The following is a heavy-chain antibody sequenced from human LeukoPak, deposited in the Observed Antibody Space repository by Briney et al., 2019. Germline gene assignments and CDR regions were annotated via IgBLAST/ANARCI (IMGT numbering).Heavy chain of an antibody. J-gene: IGHJ5*01. Sequence: SETPSLTCTVSGGSITGHYWSWIRQPAGKGLEWIGRIHPIGSTNYNPSLKTRVTMSIDTSKNQFSLKVNSVTAADTAVYYCARHDSGGYYDSWGQGTLVTVSS. CDR3: ARHDSGGYYDS. V-gene: IGHV4-4*07. D-gene: IGHD3-22*01. CDR1: GGSITGHY. CDR2: IHPIGST.